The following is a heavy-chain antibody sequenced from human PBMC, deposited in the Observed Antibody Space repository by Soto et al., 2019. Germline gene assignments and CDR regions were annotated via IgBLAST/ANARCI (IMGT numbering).Heavy chain of an antibody. CDR3: ARGEYYYDSSGYRHDAFDI. D-gene: IGHD3-22*01. Sequence: SSETLSLTCTVSGGSIGSGDYYWSWIRQPPGKGLEWIGYIYYSGSTYYNPSLKSRVTISVDTSKNQFSLKLSSVTAADTAVYYCARGEYYYDSSGYRHDAFDIWGQGTMVT. V-gene: IGHV4-30-4*01. J-gene: IGHJ3*02. CDR2: IYYSGST. CDR1: GGSIGSGDYY.